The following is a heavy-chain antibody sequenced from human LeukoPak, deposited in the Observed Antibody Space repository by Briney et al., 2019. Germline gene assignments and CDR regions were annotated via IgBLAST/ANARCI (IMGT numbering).Heavy chain of an antibody. CDR2: IYYSGST. CDR3: ARHRSSGSYDLGDPNWFDP. Sequence: SETLSLTCTVSGGSISSSSYYWGWIRQPPGKGLEWIGSIYYSGSTYYNPSLKSRVTISVDTSKNQFSLKLSSVTAADTAVYYCARHRSSGSYDLGDPNWFDPWGQGTLVTVSS. J-gene: IGHJ5*02. D-gene: IGHD1-26*01. CDR1: GGSISSSSYY. V-gene: IGHV4-39*01.